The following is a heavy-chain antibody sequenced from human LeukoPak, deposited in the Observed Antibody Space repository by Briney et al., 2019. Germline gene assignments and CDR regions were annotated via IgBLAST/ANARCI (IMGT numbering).Heavy chain of an antibody. CDR1: GYSFTSYW. Sequence: GESLKISCKGSGYSFTSYWIGWVRQMPGKGLEWMGIIYPGDSDTRYSPSFQGQVTISADKSISTAYLQWSSLKASDTAMYYCARHGMVGATRVPYYYYGMDVWGQGTTVTVSS. CDR3: ARHGMVGATRVPYYYYGMDV. J-gene: IGHJ6*02. D-gene: IGHD1-26*01. V-gene: IGHV5-51*01. CDR2: IYPGDSDT.